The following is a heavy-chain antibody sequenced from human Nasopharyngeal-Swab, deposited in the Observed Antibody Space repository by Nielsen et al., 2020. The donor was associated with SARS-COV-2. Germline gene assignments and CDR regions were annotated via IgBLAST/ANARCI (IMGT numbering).Heavy chain of an antibody. CDR3: ARFVGSYYGQGAFDI. V-gene: IGHV3-49*01. Sequence: GESLKISCTTSGFTFGDYAMSWFRQAPGKGLEWVGFIRSKTYGGAPEYAASVKGRFTVSRDGPESIAYLQMNSLQTEDTAVYSCARFVGSYYGQGAFDIWGQGTMVTVSS. CDR1: GFTFGDYA. CDR2: IRSKTYGGAP. D-gene: IGHD1-26*01. J-gene: IGHJ3*02.